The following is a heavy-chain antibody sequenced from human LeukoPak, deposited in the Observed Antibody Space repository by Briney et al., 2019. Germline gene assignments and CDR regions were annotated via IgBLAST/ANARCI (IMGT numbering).Heavy chain of an antibody. V-gene: IGHV4-4*07. J-gene: IGHJ3*02. D-gene: IGHD6-13*01. Sequence: PSETLSLTCTVSGDSINNFYWSWIRQPAGKGLEWIGRVYSSGTTDYNPSLKSRVSMSVDTSSNQFSLRLSSMTAADTALYYCARGYKPASGKDGALDIWGQGAMVTVSS. CDR2: VYSSGTT. CDR3: ARGYKPASGKDGALDI. CDR1: GDSINNFY.